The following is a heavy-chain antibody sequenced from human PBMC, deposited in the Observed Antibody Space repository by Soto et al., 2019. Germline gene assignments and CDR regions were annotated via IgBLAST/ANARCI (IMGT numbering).Heavy chain of an antibody. Sequence: QVTLVQSGPEVTTPGASVKVSCRASGYPFSDHYIHWVRQAPGHGFEWMGWINPKSGDTNYIKKFHDWVTMTRDTSVNTVYLELRSLKVDDTAVYYCAREPDSTTPPDGISSGHCWFYPWGQGTLVTVTS. CDR1: GYPFSDHY. V-gene: IGHV1-2*04. J-gene: IGHJ5*02. D-gene: IGHD6-19*01. CDR2: INPKSGDT. CDR3: AREPDSTTPPDGISSGHCWFYP.